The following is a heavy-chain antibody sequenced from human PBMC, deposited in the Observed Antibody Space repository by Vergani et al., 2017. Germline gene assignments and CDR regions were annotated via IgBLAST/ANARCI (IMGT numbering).Heavy chain of an antibody. D-gene: IGHD6-13*01. V-gene: IGHV3-21*01. CDR3: ARAYLGSYSSSWYYFDY. J-gene: IGHJ4*02. CDR1: GFTFSSYS. CDR2: ISSSSSYI. Sequence: EVQLVESGGGLVKPGGSLRLSCAASGFTFSSYSMNWVRQAPGKGLEWVSSISSSSSYIYYADSVKGRFTISRDNAKNSLYLQMNSLRAEDTAVYYCARAYLGSYSSSWYYFDYWGQGTLVTVSS.